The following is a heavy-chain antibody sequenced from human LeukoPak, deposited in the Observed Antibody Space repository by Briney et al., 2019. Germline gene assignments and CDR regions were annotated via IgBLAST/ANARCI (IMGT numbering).Heavy chain of an antibody. D-gene: IGHD4-17*01. J-gene: IGHJ5*02. Sequence: GGSLRLSCAASGFTFSSYAMSWARQAPGKGLEWVSAISGSGDYTYYADSVKGRFTISRDNPKNTLYLQMSSLRVEDTAVYYCAKSVAYTDYDWFDPWGQGTLVTVSS. CDR1: GFTFSSYA. CDR2: ISGSGDYT. V-gene: IGHV3-23*01. CDR3: AKSVAYTDYDWFDP.